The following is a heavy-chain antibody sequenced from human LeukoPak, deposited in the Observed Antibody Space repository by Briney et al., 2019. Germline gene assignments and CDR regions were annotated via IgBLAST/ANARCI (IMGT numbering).Heavy chain of an antibody. CDR2: IYNDETSA. Sequence: GGSLRLSCAACGFTFSNTWMYWVRQDPGKGLVWVSRIYNDETSATYADSVKGRFTLSRDNAKNTLYLQMDSLRVDDTAVYYCARGAPIDYWGQGTLVSVSS. J-gene: IGHJ4*02. CDR3: ARGAPIDY. CDR1: GFTFSNTW. V-gene: IGHV3-74*01.